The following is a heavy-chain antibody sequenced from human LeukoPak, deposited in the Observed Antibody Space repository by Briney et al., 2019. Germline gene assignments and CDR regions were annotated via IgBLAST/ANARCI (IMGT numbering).Heavy chain of an antibody. J-gene: IGHJ5*01. CDR2: IKGDGSRT. D-gene: IGHD3-16*01. CDR1: GFTFRDYW. Sequence: GGSLRLSCAASGFTFRDYWMHWIRQAPGKGLVWVSRIKGDGSRTIYADSVKGRFTISRDNAKNTLYLQMKSLRVEDTALYYCVRVWDHFDFDSWGQGTLVTVSS. V-gene: IGHV3-74*01. CDR3: VRVWDHFDFDS.